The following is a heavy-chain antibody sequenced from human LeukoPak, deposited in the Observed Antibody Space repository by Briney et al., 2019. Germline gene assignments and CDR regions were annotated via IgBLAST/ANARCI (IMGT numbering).Heavy chain of an antibody. J-gene: IGHJ4*02. D-gene: IGHD3-3*01. CDR3: ASLFWSGYFFDY. CDR2: IYYSGST. V-gene: IGHV4-59*11. Sequence: SETLSLTCTVSGGSISSHYWSWIRQPPGKGLERIGYIYYSGSTNYNPSLKSRVTISVDTSKNQFSLKLSSVTAADTAVYYCASLFWSGYFFDYWGQGTLATVSS. CDR1: GGSISSHY.